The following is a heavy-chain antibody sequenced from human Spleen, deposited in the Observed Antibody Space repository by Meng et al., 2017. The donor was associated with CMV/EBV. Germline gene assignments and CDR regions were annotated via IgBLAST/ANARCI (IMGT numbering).Heavy chain of an antibody. Sequence: SETLSLTCTVSGGSISSYYWGWIRQPPGKGLEWIGSIYYSGSTYYNPSLKSRVTISVDTSKNQFSLKLSSVTAADTAVYYCARFYDFYYWGQGTLVTVSS. CDR1: GGSISSYY. J-gene: IGHJ4*02. D-gene: IGHD3-3*01. CDR2: IYYSGST. CDR3: ARFYDFYY. V-gene: IGHV4-39*07.